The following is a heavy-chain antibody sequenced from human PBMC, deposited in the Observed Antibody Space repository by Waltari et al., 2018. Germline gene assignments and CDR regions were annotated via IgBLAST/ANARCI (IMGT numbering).Heavy chain of an antibody. CDR2: IYYSGST. V-gene: IGHV4-39*01. D-gene: IGHD5-12*01. CDR1: GGSISSSSYY. Sequence: QLQLQESGPGLVKPSETLSLTCTVPGGSISSSSYYWGWIRQSPGKGLEWIGSIYYSGSTYYNPTLKSRVTISGDTSKNQFSLKLSSVTAADTAVYYCARHWKKSGYRFDPWGKGTLVTVSS. J-gene: IGHJ5*02. CDR3: ARHWKKSGYRFDP.